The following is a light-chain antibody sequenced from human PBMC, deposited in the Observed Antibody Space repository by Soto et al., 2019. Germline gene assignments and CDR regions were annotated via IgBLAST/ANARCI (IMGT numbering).Light chain of an antibody. J-gene: IGKJ2*03. CDR3: QQSYSVPYS. CDR1: QTISSY. Sequence: IQMTQSPSSLYASVGDRVTITCRASQTISSYLNWYQQMPGQPPKVLIYMTSTLQSGVPSRFSGSGSATDFTLTIDSVRPEDFATYYCQQSYSVPYSFGQGTKLQIE. V-gene: IGKV1-39*01. CDR2: MTS.